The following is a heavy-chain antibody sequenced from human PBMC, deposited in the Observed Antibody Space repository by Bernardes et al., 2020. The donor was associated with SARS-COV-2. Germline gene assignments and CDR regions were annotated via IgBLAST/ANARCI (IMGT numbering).Heavy chain of an antibody. D-gene: IGHD2-2*01. CDR1: GFTFSGYW. Sequence: GGSLRLSCAASGFTFSGYWMSWARQAPRKGLEWVANIKQDGSEVYYLDSVKGRFTISRDNAKNSLYLQMNNLRAEDTAVYYCARGGCGSNSCPFYYYLGMDLWGQGTTVTVSS. V-gene: IGHV3-7*01. CDR3: ARGGCGSNSCPFYYYLGMDL. CDR2: IKQDGSEV. J-gene: IGHJ6*02.